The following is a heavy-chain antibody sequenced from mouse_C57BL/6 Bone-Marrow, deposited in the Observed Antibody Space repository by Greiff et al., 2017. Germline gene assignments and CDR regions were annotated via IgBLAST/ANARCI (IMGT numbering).Heavy chain of an antibody. Sequence: ESGPGLVKPSQSLSLTCSVTGYSITSGYYWNWIRQFPGNKLEWMGYISYDGSNNYNPSTKNPLSITRYKSKNQFFLKLNSVTTEDTATYYCARRSYDYDLGAMDYWGQGTSVTVSS. CDR3: ARRSYDYDLGAMDY. CDR2: ISYDGSN. J-gene: IGHJ4*01. D-gene: IGHD2-4*01. CDR1: GYSITSGYY. V-gene: IGHV3-6*01.